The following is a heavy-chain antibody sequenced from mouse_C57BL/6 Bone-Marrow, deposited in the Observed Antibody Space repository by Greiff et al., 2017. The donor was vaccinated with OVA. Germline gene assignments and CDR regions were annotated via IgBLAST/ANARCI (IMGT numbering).Heavy chain of an antibody. CDR2: IYPRSGNT. CDR1: GYTFTSYG. CDR3: APLGPFAY. Sequence: VKLQESGAELARPGASVKLSCKASGYTFTSYGISWVKQRTGQGLEWIGEIYPRSGNTYYNEKFKGKATLTADKSSSTAYMELRSLTSEDSAVYFCAPLGPFAYWGQGTLVTVSA. V-gene: IGHV1-81*01. J-gene: IGHJ3*01. D-gene: IGHD6-1*01.